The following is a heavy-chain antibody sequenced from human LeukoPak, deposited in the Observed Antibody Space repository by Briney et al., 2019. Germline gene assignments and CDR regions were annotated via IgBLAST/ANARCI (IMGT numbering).Heavy chain of an antibody. Sequence: ASVTVSCKASGYIFTDYAINWVRQAPGQGLEWMGWITGDTGDPTYARGFTGRFVFSLDTSVTTAYLQINNLKAEDTAVYYCARQGPGYCSSASCYGVDSWGQGTLVTVSS. D-gene: IGHD2-2*01. CDR1: GYIFTDYA. V-gene: IGHV7-4-1*02. CDR3: ARQGPGYCSSASCYGVDS. J-gene: IGHJ4*02. CDR2: ITGDTGDP.